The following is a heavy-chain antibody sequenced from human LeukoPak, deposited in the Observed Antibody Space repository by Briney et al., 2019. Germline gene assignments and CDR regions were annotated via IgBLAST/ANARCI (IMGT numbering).Heavy chain of an antibody. CDR2: INWNGGST. Sequence: GGSLRLSCAASGFTFDDYGMSWVRQAPGKGLEWVSGINWNGGSTGYADSVKGRFTISRDNAKNSLYLQMNSLRAEDTALYYCARFVLRYFDWTPGGAFDIWGQGTMVTVPS. J-gene: IGHJ3*02. CDR3: ARFVLRYFDWTPGGAFDI. D-gene: IGHD3-9*01. CDR1: GFTFDDYG. V-gene: IGHV3-20*04.